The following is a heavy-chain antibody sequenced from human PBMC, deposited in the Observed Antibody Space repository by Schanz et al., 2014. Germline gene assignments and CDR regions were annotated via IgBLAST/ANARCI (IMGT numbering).Heavy chain of an antibody. CDR1: GLIFSNYV. Sequence: VQLVESGGGVVQPGGSLKLSCAASGLIFSNYVMSWVRQAPGKGLEWVSTIGTSDGANYAESVKGRFTISRDNSKNTLYLQMNSLRAEDTGVYFCAKIERNEDWGQGTLVTVSS. V-gene: IGHV3-23*04. J-gene: IGHJ4*02. D-gene: IGHD1-1*01. CDR2: IGTSDGA. CDR3: AKIERNED.